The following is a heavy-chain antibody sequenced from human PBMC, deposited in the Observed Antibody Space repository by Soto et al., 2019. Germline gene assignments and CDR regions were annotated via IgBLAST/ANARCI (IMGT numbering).Heavy chain of an antibody. CDR1: GGTISSYA. Sequence: SVKVSCKASGGTISSYAISWVRQAPGQGLEWMGGIIPIFGTANYAQKFQGRVTITADESTSTAYMELSSLRSEDTAVYYCASRYCSSTSCYSRYYYGMDVWGQGTTVTVS. V-gene: IGHV1-69*13. CDR2: IIPIFGTA. CDR3: ASRYCSSTSCYSRYYYGMDV. D-gene: IGHD2-2*01. J-gene: IGHJ6*02.